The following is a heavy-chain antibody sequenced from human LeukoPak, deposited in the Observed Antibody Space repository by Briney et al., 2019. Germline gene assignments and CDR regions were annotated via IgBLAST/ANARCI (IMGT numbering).Heavy chain of an antibody. Sequence: PGGSLRLSCAASGFTFSNYGMHWVRQAPCKELEWVAVIWYDGTKKYYADSVKGRLTISRDNSKNTLYLEMNSLRAEDTAVYYCARDRAVRYFDYWGQGTLVTVSS. CDR3: ARDRAVRYFDY. V-gene: IGHV3-33*01. J-gene: IGHJ4*02. D-gene: IGHD3-16*02. CDR2: IWYDGTKK. CDR1: GFTFSNYG.